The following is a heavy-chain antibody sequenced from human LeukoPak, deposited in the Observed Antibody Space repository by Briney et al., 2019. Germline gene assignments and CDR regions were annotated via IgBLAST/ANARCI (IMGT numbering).Heavy chain of an antibody. CDR3: ARRGRDGLDY. CDR2: IYTSGST. D-gene: IGHD5-24*01. V-gene: IGHV4-4*09. Sequence: SETLSLTCTVSGDSISSYYWSWIRQPPGKGLEWIGYIYTSGSTNYNPSLKSRVTISVDTSKNQFSLKLSSVTDADTAVYYRARRGRDGLDYWGQGTLVTVSS. CDR1: GDSISSYY. J-gene: IGHJ4*02.